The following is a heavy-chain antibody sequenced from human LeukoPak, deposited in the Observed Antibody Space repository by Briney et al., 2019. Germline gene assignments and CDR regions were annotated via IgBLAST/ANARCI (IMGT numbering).Heavy chain of an antibody. V-gene: IGHV4-59*01. CDR2: IYYSGST. D-gene: IGHD2-21*02. Sequence: SETLSLTCTVSGGSLSSYYWSWIRQPPGKGLEWIGYIYYSGSTNYNPSLKSRVTISVDTSKNQFSLKLSSVTAADTAVYYCAGHCGGDCSIGAFDIWGQGTMVTVSS. J-gene: IGHJ3*02. CDR3: AGHCGGDCSIGAFDI. CDR1: GGSLSSYY.